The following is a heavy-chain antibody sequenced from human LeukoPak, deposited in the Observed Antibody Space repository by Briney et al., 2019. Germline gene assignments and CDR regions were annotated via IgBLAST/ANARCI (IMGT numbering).Heavy chain of an antibody. J-gene: IGHJ4*02. CDR1: GFTFSNYA. D-gene: IGHD3-16*01. CDR3: VRGDSVDY. V-gene: IGHV3-23*01. CDR2: ISGSGGST. Sequence: QPGGSLRLSCAASGFTFSNYAMSWVRQAPGKGLEWVSVISGSGGSTYYADSVKGRFTISRDNSKNTVYLQMSSLRGDDTAMYYCVRGDSVDYWGQGTLVAVSA.